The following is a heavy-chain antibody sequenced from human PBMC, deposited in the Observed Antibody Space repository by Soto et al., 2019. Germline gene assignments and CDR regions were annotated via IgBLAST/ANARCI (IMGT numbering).Heavy chain of an antibody. J-gene: IGHJ4*02. Sequence: EVQLLESGGGLVQPGGSLRLSCAASGFTFSSYAMSWVRQAPGKGLEWVSAISGSGGSTYYADSVKGRFTISRDNSKNTLDLQMNSLRAEDTAVYYCAKGIRWVGEFDYWGQGTLVTVSS. CDR3: AKGIRWVGEFDY. CDR1: GFTFSSYA. CDR2: ISGSGGST. V-gene: IGHV3-23*01. D-gene: IGHD3-10*01.